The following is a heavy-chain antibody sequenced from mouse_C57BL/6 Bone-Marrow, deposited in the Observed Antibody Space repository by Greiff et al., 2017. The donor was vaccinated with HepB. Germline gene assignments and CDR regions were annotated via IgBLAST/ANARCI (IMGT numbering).Heavy chain of an antibody. Sequence: EVQLQQSGTVLARPGASVKMFCQTFGYPFTSYWMHRVKQRPGQGLEWGGAIYPGNSDPSYKQKFKGKAKLNAVTSASTAYMVLSSLTKEDSAVYYCTRASCLLRRPFDYWGQGTTLTVSS. J-gene: IGHJ2*01. CDR2: IYPGNSDP. V-gene: IGHV1-5*01. D-gene: IGHD1-1*01. CDR1: GYPFTSYW. CDR3: TRASCLLRRPFDY.